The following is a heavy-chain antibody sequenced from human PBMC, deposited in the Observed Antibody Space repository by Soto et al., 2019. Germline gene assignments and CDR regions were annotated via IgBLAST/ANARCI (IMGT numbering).Heavy chain of an antibody. V-gene: IGHV1-18*01. Sequence: QVQLVQSGAEVKKPGASVKVSCKASGYTFTSYGISWVRQAPGQGLEWMGWISAYNGNTNYAQKLQGRVTKTTDTTTRTAHMELRRPGSEGTAGYYRARNGGYSGSYWGQGTLGNFSA. CDR1: GYTFTSYG. J-gene: IGHJ4*02. CDR2: ISAYNGNT. D-gene: IGHD1-26*01. CDR3: ARNGGYSGSY.